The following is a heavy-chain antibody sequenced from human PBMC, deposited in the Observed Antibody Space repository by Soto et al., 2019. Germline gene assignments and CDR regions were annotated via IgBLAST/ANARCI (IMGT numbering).Heavy chain of an antibody. J-gene: IGHJ6*02. V-gene: IGHV1-18*01. CDR3: ARRVQVWLPDYYGMDV. Sequence: QAQLVQSGPEVKKPGASVNVSCKASGYDYVTYAITWVRQRPGQGLEWMGWISTLNGNTNYAQNFQGRVTMTTDTSTRIVHLELKSLRSDDTAVYYCARRVQVWLPDYYGMDVWGQGTTVTVSS. D-gene: IGHD5-18*01. CDR2: ISTLNGNT. CDR1: GYDYVTYA.